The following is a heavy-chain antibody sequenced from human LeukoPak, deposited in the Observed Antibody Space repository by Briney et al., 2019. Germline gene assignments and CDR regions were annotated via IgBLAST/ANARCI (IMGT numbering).Heavy chain of an antibody. CDR1: GGSINSYY. J-gene: IGHJ3*02. Sequence: PPGTLSLTCTVSGGSINSYYWSWIRQPPGKGLEWIGYIYYSGSTNYNPSLKSRVTISVDTSNNKFSLKLTSLTAADTAVYYCVRHLSAGRPAFDIWGQGTMVTVSS. CDR3: VRHLSAGRPAFDI. D-gene: IGHD2-15*01. V-gene: IGHV4-59*08. CDR2: IYYSGST.